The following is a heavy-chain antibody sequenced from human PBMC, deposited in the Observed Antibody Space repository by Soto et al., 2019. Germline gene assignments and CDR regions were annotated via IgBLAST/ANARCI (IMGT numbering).Heavy chain of an antibody. CDR2: IVVGSGNT. D-gene: IGHD4-4*01. Sequence: SVKVSCKASGFAFTSSAVQWVRQARGQRLEWIGWIVVGSGNTNYAQKFQERVTITRDMSTSTAYTELSSLRSEDTAVYYCAAAVTPDAFDIWGQGTMVTVSS. CDR1: GFAFTSSA. CDR3: AAAVTPDAFDI. J-gene: IGHJ3*02. V-gene: IGHV1-58*01.